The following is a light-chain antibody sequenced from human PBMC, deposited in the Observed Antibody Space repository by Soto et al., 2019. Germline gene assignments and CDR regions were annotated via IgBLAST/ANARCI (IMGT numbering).Light chain of an antibody. CDR2: KAS. V-gene: IGKV1-5*03. J-gene: IGKJ2*01. Sequence: DMQMTQSPATLSASVGDRVTITCRASQSISSWLAWYQQKPGKAPKLLIYKASSLESGVPSRFSGSGSGKEFTLTISSLQPDDFATYYCQQYKTYMYTFGQGTKLEIK. CDR1: QSISSW. CDR3: QQYKTYMYT.